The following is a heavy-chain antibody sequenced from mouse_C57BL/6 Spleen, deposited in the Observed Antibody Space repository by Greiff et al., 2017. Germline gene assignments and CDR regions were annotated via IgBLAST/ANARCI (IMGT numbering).Heavy chain of an antibody. CDR2: ISDGGSYT. V-gene: IGHV5-4*01. CDR1: GFTFSSYA. J-gene: IGHJ3*01. D-gene: IGHD1-1*01. Sequence: EVQLVESGGGLVKPGGSLKLSCAASGFTFSSYAMSWVRQTPEKRLEWVATISDGGSYTYYPDTVKGRFTISRDNAKNNLYLQMSHLKSEDTAMXYCARDRSYYGSGPGFAYWGQGTLVTVSA. CDR3: ARDRSYYGSGPGFAY.